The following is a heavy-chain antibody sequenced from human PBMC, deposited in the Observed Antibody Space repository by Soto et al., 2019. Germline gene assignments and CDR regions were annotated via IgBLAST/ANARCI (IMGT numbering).Heavy chain of an antibody. V-gene: IGHV4-39*02. CDR3: VRGGGGNAKHFDY. Sequence: PSETLSLTCTVSGGSISSSSYYWGWIRQPPGKGLEWIGSIYYSGSTSYNPSLTGRVTISVDTSKNHFSLDLNSVTAADTAVYYCVRGGGGNAKHFDYWGQGIQVTVSS. CDR2: IYYSGST. J-gene: IGHJ4*02. D-gene: IGHD2-15*01. CDR1: GGSISSSSYY.